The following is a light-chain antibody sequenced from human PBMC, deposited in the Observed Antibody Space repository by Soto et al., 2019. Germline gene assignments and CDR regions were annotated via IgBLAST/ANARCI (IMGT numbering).Light chain of an antibody. Sequence: QSALTQPASVSGSPGQSITLSCTGTSSDVGAYNYVSWYQQHPGKAPKLMVYEVSNRPSGVSKRFSGSKSGSTASLTISGLQAEDEADYYCSSYTSSSTYVFGTGTKVTVL. V-gene: IGLV2-14*01. CDR3: SSYTSSSTYV. CDR2: EVS. J-gene: IGLJ1*01. CDR1: SSDVGAYNY.